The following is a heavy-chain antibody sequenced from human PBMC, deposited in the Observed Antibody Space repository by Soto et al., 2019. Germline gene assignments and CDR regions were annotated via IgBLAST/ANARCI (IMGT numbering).Heavy chain of an antibody. Sequence: PSETLSLTCTVSGGSISSGDYYWSWIRQPPGKGLEWIGYIYYSGSTYYNPSLKSRVTISVDTSKNQFSLKLSSVTAADTAVYYCAGETYYYDSSGYCAFDIWGQGTMVT. J-gene: IGHJ3*02. CDR3: AGETYYYDSSGYCAFDI. CDR2: IYYSGST. D-gene: IGHD3-22*01. V-gene: IGHV4-30-4*01. CDR1: GGSISSGDYY.